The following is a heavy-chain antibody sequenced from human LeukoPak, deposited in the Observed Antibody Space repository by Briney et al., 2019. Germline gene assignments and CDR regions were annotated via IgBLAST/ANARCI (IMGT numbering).Heavy chain of an antibody. V-gene: IGHV4-39*01. Sequence: SETLSLTCTVSGGSISSSSYYWGWIRQPPGKGLEWIGSIYYSGSTYYNPSLKSRVTISVGTSKNQFSLRLTSVTAADTAVYFCVRHGLYYYDTSGFYDDGSFDLWGRGTLVTVSS. J-gene: IGHJ2*01. CDR1: GGSISSSSYY. D-gene: IGHD3-22*01. CDR2: IYYSGST. CDR3: VRHGLYYYDTSGFYDDGSFDL.